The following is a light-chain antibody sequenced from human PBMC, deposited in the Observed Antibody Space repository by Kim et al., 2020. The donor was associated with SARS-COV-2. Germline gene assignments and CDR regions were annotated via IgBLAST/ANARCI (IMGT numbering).Light chain of an antibody. CDR3: QSYDSSNQRV. V-gene: IGLV6-57*01. CDR1: GGSIASNY. CDR2: EDN. J-gene: IGLJ3*02. Sequence: NTFTISCTPSGGSIASNYVQWYQQRPGSSPPTVIYEDNHRPSGVPDRFSCSIDSSSNSASLTISGLKTEDEADYYCQSYDSSNQRVFGGGTQLTVL.